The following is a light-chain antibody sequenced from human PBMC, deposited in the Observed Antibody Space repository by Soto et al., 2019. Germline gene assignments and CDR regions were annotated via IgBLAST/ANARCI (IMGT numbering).Light chain of an antibody. CDR3: QVWDSSSDHYV. V-gene: IGLV3-21*02. Sequence: SYELTQPPSVSVAPGQTARITCGGNVIGSKSVHWYQQKPGQAPVLVVYDDSDRPSGIRERHSGSNSGNTATLTISRVEAGDEADYYCQVWDSSSDHYVFGKGTKVTVL. CDR1: VIGSKS. CDR2: DDS. J-gene: IGLJ1*01.